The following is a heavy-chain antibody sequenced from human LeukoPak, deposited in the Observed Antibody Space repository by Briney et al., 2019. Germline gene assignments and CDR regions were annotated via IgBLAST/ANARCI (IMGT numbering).Heavy chain of an antibody. D-gene: IGHD1-26*01. V-gene: IGHV3-23*01. CDR3: AKDAGRSDVDYFDY. CDR2: ISDSGGNT. CDR1: GFTFSSYA. Sequence: GGSLRLSCAASGFTFSSYAMSWVRQVPGKGLEWVPAISDSGGNTYYADFVGGRFTISRDNSKNTLYLQMNSLRAEDTAMYFCAKDAGRSDVDYFDYWGQGTLVTVSS. J-gene: IGHJ4*02.